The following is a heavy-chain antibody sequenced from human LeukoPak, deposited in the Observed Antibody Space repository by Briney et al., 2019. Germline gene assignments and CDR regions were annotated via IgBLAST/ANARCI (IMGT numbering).Heavy chain of an antibody. Sequence: AASVKVSCKATGYTFTGHYMNWVRQAPGQGLEWMGWINPISGATKYAQKFQGRLTMTRDTSISTAYMELTRMTSGDTAVYYCARDFEGGTYSPWGQGTLVTVSS. CDR1: GYTFTGHY. D-gene: IGHD3-10*01. J-gene: IGHJ4*02. V-gene: IGHV1-2*02. CDR3: ARDFEGGTYSP. CDR2: INPISGAT.